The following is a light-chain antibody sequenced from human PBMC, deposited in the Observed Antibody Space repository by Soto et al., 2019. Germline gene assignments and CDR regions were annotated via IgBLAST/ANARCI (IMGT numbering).Light chain of an antibody. V-gene: IGKV4-1*01. Sequence: DIVMTQSPDSLAVSLGETATIKCKSSQSVLYSSNNKNYLAWYQQKPGQPPKLLIYWASTRESGVPDRFSGSGSGTDFTLTISSLQAEDVAVYYCQQYYSTPPTVGPGTRLDIK. CDR3: QQYYSTPPT. CDR2: WAS. CDR1: QSVLYSSNNKNY. J-gene: IGKJ5*01.